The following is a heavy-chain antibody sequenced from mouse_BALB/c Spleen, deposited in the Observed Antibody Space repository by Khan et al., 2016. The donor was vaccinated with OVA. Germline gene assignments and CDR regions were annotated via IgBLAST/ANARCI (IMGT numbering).Heavy chain of an antibody. D-gene: IGHD2-12*01. CDR2: IYPGGGYT. Sequence: VQLQESGVELVRPGTSVKMSCKAAGYTFINYWIGWVKERPGHGLEWIGDIYPGGGYTKYNEKFKGKATLTADTSSSTAYMQLRSLTSEDSAIYYCVRGGYDGFAFWGQGTLVTVSA. CDR3: VRGGYDGFAF. V-gene: IGHV1-63*02. J-gene: IGHJ3*01. CDR1: GYTFINYW.